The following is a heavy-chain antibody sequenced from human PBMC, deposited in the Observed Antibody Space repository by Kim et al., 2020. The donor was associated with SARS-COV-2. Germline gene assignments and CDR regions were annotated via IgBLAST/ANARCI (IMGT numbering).Heavy chain of an antibody. J-gene: IGHJ4*02. CDR3: ARDLGLWGSYRYTAGY. CDR2: ISAYNGNS. V-gene: IGHV1-18*01. D-gene: IGHD3-16*02. Sequence: ASVKVSCKASGYTFTSYGISWVRQAPGQGLEWMGWISAYNGNSNYAQKLQGRVTMTTDTSTSTAYMELRSLSSDDTAVYYCARDLGLWGSYRYTAGYWGQGTLVTVSS. CDR1: GYTFTSYG.